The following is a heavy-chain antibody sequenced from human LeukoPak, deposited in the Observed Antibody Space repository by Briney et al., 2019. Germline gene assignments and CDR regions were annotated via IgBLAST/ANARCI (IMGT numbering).Heavy chain of an antibody. CDR3: ARDLNSSGYYGGGWFDP. J-gene: IGHJ5*02. CDR2: IIPIFGTA. CDR1: GGTFSSYA. Sequence: SVKVSCKAPGGTFSSYAISWVRQAPGQGLEWMGGIIPIFGTANYAQKFQGRVTITADESTSTAYMELSSLRSEDTAVYYCARDLNSSGYYGGGWFDPWGQGTLVTVSS. D-gene: IGHD3-22*01. V-gene: IGHV1-69*13.